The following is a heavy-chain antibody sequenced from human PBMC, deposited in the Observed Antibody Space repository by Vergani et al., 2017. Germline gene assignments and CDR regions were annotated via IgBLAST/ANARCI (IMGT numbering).Heavy chain of an antibody. CDR3: ARDPDMVVVXAATYYYYYYGMDV. D-gene: IGHD2-2*01. CDR1: GYTFTSYG. V-gene: IGHV1-18*04. Sequence: QVQLVQSGAEVKKPGASVKVSCKASGYTFTSYGISWVRQAPGQGLEWMGWISAYTGNTNYAQKLQGRVTMTTDTSTSTAYMELRSLRSVDTAVYYCARDPDMVVVXAATYYYYYYGMDVWGQGTTVTVSS. J-gene: IGHJ6*02. CDR2: ISAYTGNT.